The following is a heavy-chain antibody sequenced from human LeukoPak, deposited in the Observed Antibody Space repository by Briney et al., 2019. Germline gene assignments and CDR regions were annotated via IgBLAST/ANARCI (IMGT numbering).Heavy chain of an antibody. Sequence: GGSLRLPCAASGFPFSSYPMHWVRQAPGKGLEHVSVINTNGQTSDYANSVKGRFTISRDNSKNTLYLQMGRLRPEDMAVYYCVREGYGVGGAYDYWGQGTLVTVSS. D-gene: IGHD1-26*01. CDR2: INTNGQTS. CDR1: GFPFSSYP. CDR3: VREGYGVGGAYDY. J-gene: IGHJ4*02. V-gene: IGHV3-64*01.